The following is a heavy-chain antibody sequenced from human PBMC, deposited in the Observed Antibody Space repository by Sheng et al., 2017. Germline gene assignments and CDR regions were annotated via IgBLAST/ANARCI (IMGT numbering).Heavy chain of an antibody. J-gene: IGHJ6*03. CDR3: ARAEYCSGGSWPCYYYMDV. CDR2: ISSSSSTI. V-gene: IGHV3-48*01. CDR1: GFTFSSYS. D-gene: IGHD2-15*01. Sequence: EVQLVESGGGLVQPGGSLRLSCAASGFTFSSYSMNWVRQAPGKGLEWVSYISSSSSTIYYADSVKGRFTISRDNAKNSLYLQMNSLRAEDTAVYYCARAEYCSGGSWPCYYYMDVWGKGTTVTVSS.